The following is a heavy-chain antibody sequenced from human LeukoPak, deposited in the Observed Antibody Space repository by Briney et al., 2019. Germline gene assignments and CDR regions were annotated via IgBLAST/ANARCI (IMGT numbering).Heavy chain of an antibody. Sequence: GGSLRLSCTASGFTFGDYAMSWFRQAPGKGLEWVGFIRSKAYGGTTEYAASVKGRFTISRDDSKSIAYLQMNSLKTEDTAVYYCTRVAPPGGYSYGWGYYYYYMDVWGKGTTVTVSS. J-gene: IGHJ6*03. D-gene: IGHD5-18*01. CDR2: IRSKAYGGTT. CDR1: GFTFGDYA. CDR3: TRVAPPGGYSYGWGYYYYYMDV. V-gene: IGHV3-49*03.